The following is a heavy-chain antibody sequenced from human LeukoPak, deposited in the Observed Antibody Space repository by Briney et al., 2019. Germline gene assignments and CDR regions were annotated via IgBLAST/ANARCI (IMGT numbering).Heavy chain of an antibody. CDR1: GYTFTGYY. V-gene: IGHV1-2*02. D-gene: IGHD3-3*01. J-gene: IGHJ3*02. CDR2: INPNSGGT. CDR3: ASFWSGYYTNDAFDI. Sequence: ASVKVSCKASGYTFTGYYMHWVRQAPGQGLEWMGWINPNSGGTNYAQKLQGRVTMTRDTSISTAYMELSRLRSDDTAVYYCASFWSGYYTNDAFDIWGQGTMVTVSS.